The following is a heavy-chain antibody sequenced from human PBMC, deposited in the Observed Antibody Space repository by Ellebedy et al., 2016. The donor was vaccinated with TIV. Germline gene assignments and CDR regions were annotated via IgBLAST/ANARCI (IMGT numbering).Heavy chain of an antibody. CDR2: FDPENGET. D-gene: IGHD3-10*01. J-gene: IGHJ6*02. CDR3: ATGGVTMVGDGMDV. Sequence: ASVKVSCXVSGYTLTELSMHWVRQAPGKGLEWMGGFDPENGETIYAQKFQGRVTMTEDTSTDTAYMELSSLRSEDTAVYYCATGGVTMVGDGMDVWGQGTTVTVSS. CDR1: GYTLTELS. V-gene: IGHV1-24*01.